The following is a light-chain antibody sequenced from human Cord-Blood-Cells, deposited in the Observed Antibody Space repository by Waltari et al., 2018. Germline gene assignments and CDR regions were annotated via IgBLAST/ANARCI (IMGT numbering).Light chain of an antibody. CDR2: WAS. CDR3: QQYYSTPWT. J-gene: IGKJ1*01. Sequence: DIVMTQSPDSLAVSLGERATINCKSSQCVLYSSNNKNYLAWYQQKPGQPPELLIYWASTRESGVPDRFSGSGSGTDFTLTISSLQAEDVAVYYCQQYYSTPWTFGQGTKVEIK. V-gene: IGKV4-1*01. CDR1: QCVLYSSNNKNY.